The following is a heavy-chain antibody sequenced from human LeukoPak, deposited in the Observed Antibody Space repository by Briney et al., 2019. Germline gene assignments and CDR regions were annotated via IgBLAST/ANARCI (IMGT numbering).Heavy chain of an antibody. CDR3: ARDKDRQLWIDY. V-gene: IGHV3-66*01. D-gene: IGHD5-18*01. J-gene: IGHJ4*02. CDR1: GFTFSSYG. Sequence: GGSLRLSCAASGFTFSSYGMHWVRQAPGKGLEWVSVIYSGGSTYYADSVKGRFTISRDNSKNTLYLQMNSLRAEDTAVYYCARDKDRQLWIDYWGQGTLVTVSS. CDR2: IYSGGST.